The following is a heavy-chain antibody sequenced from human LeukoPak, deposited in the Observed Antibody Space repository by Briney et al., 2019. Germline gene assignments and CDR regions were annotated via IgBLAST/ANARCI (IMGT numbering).Heavy chain of an antibody. V-gene: IGHV4-4*02. Sequence: SETLSLTCAVSGGSINNNDWWNWWSWVRQPPGKGLEWIGEIFHSGSSNYNPSLKSRVTISVDTSKNQFSLKLSSVTAADTAVYYCARGRRIAVAGRRVYYFDYWGQGTLVTVSS. CDR3: ARGRRIAVAGRRVYYFDY. CDR2: IFHSGSS. CDR1: GGSINNNDWWNW. D-gene: IGHD6-19*01. J-gene: IGHJ4*02.